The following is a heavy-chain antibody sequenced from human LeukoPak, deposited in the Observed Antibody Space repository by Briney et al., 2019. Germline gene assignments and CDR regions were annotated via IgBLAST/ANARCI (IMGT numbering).Heavy chain of an antibody. J-gene: IGHJ4*02. CDR2: ISYDGSNK. CDR3: AKGRGVATLPDY. Sequence: GRSLRLSCAPFEFTFSSYGRHWFPQPPGRGREGGAVISYDGSNKYYADSVKGRFTISRDNSKNTLYLQMNSLRAEDTAVYYCAKGRGVATLPDYWGQGTLVTVSS. CDR1: EFTFSSYG. V-gene: IGHV3-30*18. D-gene: IGHD5-12*01.